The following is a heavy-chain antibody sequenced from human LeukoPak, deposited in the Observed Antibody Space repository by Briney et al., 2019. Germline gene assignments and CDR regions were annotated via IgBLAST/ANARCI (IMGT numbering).Heavy chain of an antibody. Sequence: KSSETLSLTCTVSGDSITTTSYYWAWIRQPPGKGLEWIGNIFYTGSTYYSPSLKSRVTISVDTSRNDISLKLRSVTAADTAVYYCVRQYYYEKFDYWGQGTLVTVSS. J-gene: IGHJ4*02. D-gene: IGHD3-22*01. CDR1: GDSITTTSYY. CDR2: IFYTGST. CDR3: VRQYYYEKFDY. V-gene: IGHV4-39*01.